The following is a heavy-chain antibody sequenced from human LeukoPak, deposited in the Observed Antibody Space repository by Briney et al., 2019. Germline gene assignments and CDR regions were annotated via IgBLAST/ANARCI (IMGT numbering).Heavy chain of an antibody. CDR2: SNHSGST. Sequence: SETLSLTCAVYGGSFSGYYWSWIRQPPGKGLEWIGESNHSGSTNYNPSLKSRVTISVDTSKNQYSLKLSSVTAADRAVYYWARHRGTVLRYFNWLFRPGAFDIWGQGTTVTVSS. D-gene: IGHD3-9*01. CDR1: GGSFSGYY. CDR3: ARHRGTVLRYFNWLFRPGAFDI. V-gene: IGHV4-34*01. J-gene: IGHJ3*02.